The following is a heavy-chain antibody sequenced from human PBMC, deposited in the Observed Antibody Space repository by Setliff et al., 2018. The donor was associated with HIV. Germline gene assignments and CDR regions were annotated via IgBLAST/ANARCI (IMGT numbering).Heavy chain of an antibody. D-gene: IGHD6-13*01. CDR3: TRGGQHLPWNFDY. Sequence: SETLSLTCSVSGVSTSSSTYYWGWIRQPPGKGLEWIGYIFYTGSTYYNPSLNSRVTLSADTSKNQLFLKLTSVTAADTAMYYCTRGGQHLPWNFDYWGQGTLVTVSS. CDR2: IFYTGST. J-gene: IGHJ4*02. V-gene: IGHV4-39*07. CDR1: GVSTSSSTYY.